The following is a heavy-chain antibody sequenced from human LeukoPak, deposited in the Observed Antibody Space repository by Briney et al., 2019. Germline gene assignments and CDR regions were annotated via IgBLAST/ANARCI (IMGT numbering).Heavy chain of an antibody. CDR1: GFTFSSYE. CDR3: AREGHDYGDSVFDY. CDR2: ISSSGSTI. Sequence: GGSLRLSCAASGFTFSSYEMNWVRQAPGKGLEWVSYISSSGSTIYYADPVKGRFTISRDNAKNSLYLQMNSLRADDTAVYYCAREGHDYGDSVFDYWGQGTLVTVSS. J-gene: IGHJ4*02. V-gene: IGHV3-48*03. D-gene: IGHD4-17*01.